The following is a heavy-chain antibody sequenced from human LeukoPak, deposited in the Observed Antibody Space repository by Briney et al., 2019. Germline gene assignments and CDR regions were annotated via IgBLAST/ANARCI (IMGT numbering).Heavy chain of an antibody. CDR1: GFTFSIYT. V-gene: IGHV3-21*01. CDR3: ARGDGRGSYKGYYFDY. CDR2: ISSSSSYI. D-gene: IGHD1-26*01. J-gene: IGHJ4*02. Sequence: GGSLRLSCAASGFTFSIYTINWVRQAPGKGLEWVSSISSSSSYIYYADSVKGRLTISRDNAKNSLYLQINSLRAEDTAVYYCARGDGRGSYKGYYFDYWGQGTLVTVSS.